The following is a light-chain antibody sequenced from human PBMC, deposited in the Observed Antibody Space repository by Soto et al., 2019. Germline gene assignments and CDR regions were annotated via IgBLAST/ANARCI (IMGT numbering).Light chain of an antibody. CDR2: AAS. V-gene: IGKV1-39*01. J-gene: IGKJ1*01. Sequence: DIQMTQSPSSLSASVGDRVTITCRASQSISSYLNWYQQKPGKAPKLLIYAASSLQSGVPSTFSGSGSGTDMTLTISSLQPEAFATYYCHQSYSTPRTFGQGPKVEIK. CDR3: HQSYSTPRT. CDR1: QSISSY.